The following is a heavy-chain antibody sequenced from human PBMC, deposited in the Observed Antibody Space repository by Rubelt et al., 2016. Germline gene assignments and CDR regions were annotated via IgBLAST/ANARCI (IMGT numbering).Heavy chain of an antibody. Sequence: EWVSYISSTITSGYYADSVKGRFTVSRDIAKNSLYLQMNSLRDEDTAVYYCAKDYYGSGSYYYQFDYWGQGTLVTVSS. J-gene: IGHJ4*02. CDR2: ISSTITSG. V-gene: IGHV3-48*02. D-gene: IGHD3-10*01. CDR3: AKDYYGSGSYYYQFDY.